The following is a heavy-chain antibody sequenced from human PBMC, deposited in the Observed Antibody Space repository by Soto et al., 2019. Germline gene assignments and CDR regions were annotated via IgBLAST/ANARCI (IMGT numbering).Heavy chain of an antibody. D-gene: IGHD1-20*01. V-gene: IGHV1-18*04. CDR3: ARGALSGRPSDDAFDI. CDR2: ISAYNGNT. CDR1: RYTFTSYG. Sequence: SVKVSCKASRYTFTSYGISWVRQAPGQGLEWMGWISAYNGNTNYAQKLRGRVTMTTDTSTSTAYMELRSLRSDDTAVYYCARGALSGRPSDDAFDIWGQGTMVTVSS. J-gene: IGHJ3*02.